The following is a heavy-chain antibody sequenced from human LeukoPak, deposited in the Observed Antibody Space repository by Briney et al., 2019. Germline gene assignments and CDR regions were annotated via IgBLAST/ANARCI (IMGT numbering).Heavy chain of an antibody. CDR2: VIPIFGTA. CDR3: ARGDTVPYYYYMDV. CDR1: GGTFSSYA. V-gene: IGHV1-69*05. J-gene: IGHJ6*03. D-gene: IGHD5-18*01. Sequence: GASVKLSCKASGGTFSSYAISWGRQAPGQGLEWMGGVIPIFGTATYAQKFQGRVTITTDGSTSTAYMELSSLRSEDRDVYYCARGDTVPYYYYMDVWGKGTTVTVSS.